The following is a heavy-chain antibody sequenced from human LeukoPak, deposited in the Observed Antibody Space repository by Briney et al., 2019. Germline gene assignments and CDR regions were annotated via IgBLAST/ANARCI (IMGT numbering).Heavy chain of an antibody. Sequence: GASVKVSCKVSGYTLTELSMHWVRQAPGKGLEWMGGFDPEDGETIHAQKFQGRVTMTEDTSTDTAYMELSSLRSEDTAMYYCTTDRTYFSPSYYDSSGYLVGFDPWGQGTLVTVSS. CDR1: GYTLTELS. CDR3: TTDRTYFSPSYYDSSGYLVGFDP. V-gene: IGHV1-24*01. CDR2: FDPEDGET. J-gene: IGHJ5*02. D-gene: IGHD3-22*01.